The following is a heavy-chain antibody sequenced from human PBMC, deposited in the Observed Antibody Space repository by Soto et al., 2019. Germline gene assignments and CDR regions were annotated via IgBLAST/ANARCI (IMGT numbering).Heavy chain of an antibody. D-gene: IGHD4-17*01. CDR2: INPNSGGT. CDR1: GYTFTGYD. V-gene: IGHV1-2*04. CDR3: ARSYGDYGYYFDY. J-gene: IGHJ4*02. Sequence: ASVKVSCKASGYTFTGYDMHWVRQAPGQGLEWMGWINPNSGGTNYAQKFQGWVTMTRDTSISTAYMELSRLRSDDTAVYYCARSYGDYGYYFDYWGQGTLVTVSS.